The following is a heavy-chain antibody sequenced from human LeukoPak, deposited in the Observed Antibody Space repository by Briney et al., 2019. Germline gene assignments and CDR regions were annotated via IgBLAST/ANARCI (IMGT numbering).Heavy chain of an antibody. Sequence: SVKVSCKASGGTFSSYAISWVRQAPGQGLEWMGGIIPIFGTANYAQKFQGRVTITTDESTSTAYMELSSLRSEDTAVYYCARDRLGDYYDSSGYFYYMDVWGKGTTVTVSS. J-gene: IGHJ6*03. CDR3: ARDRLGDYYDSSGYFYYMDV. CDR1: GGTFSSYA. D-gene: IGHD3-22*01. CDR2: IIPIFGTA. V-gene: IGHV1-69*05.